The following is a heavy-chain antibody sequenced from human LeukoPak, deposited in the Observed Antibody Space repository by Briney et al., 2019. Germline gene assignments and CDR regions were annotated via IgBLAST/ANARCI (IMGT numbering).Heavy chain of an antibody. CDR1: GFTVSSNY. J-gene: IGHJ6*03. CDR3: AREGAAAGKSQTYYYYYMDV. Sequence: PGGSLRLSCAASGFTVSSNYMSWVRQAPGKGLEWVSVIYSGGSTYYADSVKGRFTISRDNSKNTLYLQMNSLRAEDTAVYYCAREGAAAGKSQTYYYYYMDVWGKGTTVTISS. D-gene: IGHD6-13*01. CDR2: IYSGGST. V-gene: IGHV3-66*01.